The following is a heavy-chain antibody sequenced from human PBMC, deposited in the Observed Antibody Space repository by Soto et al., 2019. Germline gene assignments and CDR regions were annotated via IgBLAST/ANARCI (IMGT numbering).Heavy chain of an antibody. J-gene: IGHJ3*01. V-gene: IGHV1-69*06. CDR2: IIPIIDTT. CDR3: AREHRDRDAIRL. CDR1: GGNFNNYA. Sequence: QVQLVQSGAEVKKPGSSVKVSCKASGGNFNNYAISWVRQAPAQGLQWMGGIIPIIDTTHYAQKLQGRVTISADRGRTTVYMELTGMTSDDSATYFWAREHRDRDAIRLWGQGTVVTVSS. D-gene: IGHD2-21*01.